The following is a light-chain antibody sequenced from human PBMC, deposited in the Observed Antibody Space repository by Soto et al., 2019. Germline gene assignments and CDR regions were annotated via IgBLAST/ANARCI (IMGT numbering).Light chain of an antibody. Sequence: EVVMTQSPGTLSVSPGERAILSCRASQSLTTNLAWYQQKPGQAPRLLIYGASTRATDVPDRFSGSGSGADFTLTISRLEPEDFAVYFCQYYDSFRTFGQGTKVDI. V-gene: IGKV3-20*01. J-gene: IGKJ1*01. CDR2: GAS. CDR1: QSLTTN. CDR3: QYYDSFRT.